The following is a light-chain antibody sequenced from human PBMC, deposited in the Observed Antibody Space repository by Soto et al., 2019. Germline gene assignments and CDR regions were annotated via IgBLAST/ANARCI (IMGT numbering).Light chain of an antibody. Sequence: DIQMTQSPSTLSASVGDRVTITCRASQSISSWLAWYQQKPGKAPKLLIYDATSLESGVPSRFSGSGSGTEFTLPISSLQPDDFATYYSQQYNSYRWTFGQGTKVEIK. J-gene: IGKJ1*01. V-gene: IGKV1-5*01. CDR3: QQYNSYRWT. CDR1: QSISSW. CDR2: DAT.